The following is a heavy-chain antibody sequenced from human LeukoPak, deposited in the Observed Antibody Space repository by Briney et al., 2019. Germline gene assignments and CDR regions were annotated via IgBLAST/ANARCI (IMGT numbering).Heavy chain of an antibody. CDR1: GFTFSSYG. V-gene: IGHV3-30*02. CDR2: IRYDGSNK. Sequence: PGGSLRLSXAASGFTFSSYGMHWVRQAPGKGLEWVAFIRYDGSNKYYADSVKGRFTTSRDNSKNTLYLQMNSLRAEDTAVYYCAKWGSIDLDYWGQGTLVTVSS. CDR3: AKWGSIDLDY. J-gene: IGHJ4*02. D-gene: IGHD6-6*01.